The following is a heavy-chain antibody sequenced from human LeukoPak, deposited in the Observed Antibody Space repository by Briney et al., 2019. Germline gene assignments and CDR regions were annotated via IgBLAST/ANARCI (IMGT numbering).Heavy chain of an antibody. D-gene: IGHD3-10*01. CDR3: AKGYYYGSGSYAFDP. V-gene: IGHV3-9*01. CDR2: ISWNSGSI. Sequence: GGSLGLSCAASGFTFDDYAMHWVRQAPGKGLEWVSGISWNSGSIGYADSVKGRFTISRDNAKNSLYLQMNSLRAEDTALYYCAKGYYYGSGSYAFDPWGQGTLVTVSS. J-gene: IGHJ5*02. CDR1: GFTFDDYA.